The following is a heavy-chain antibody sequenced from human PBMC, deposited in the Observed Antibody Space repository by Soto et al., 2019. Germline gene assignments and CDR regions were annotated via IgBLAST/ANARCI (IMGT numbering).Heavy chain of an antibody. Sequence: SETLSLTCAVYGGSFSGYYWSWIRQPPGKGLEWIGEINHSGSTNYSPSLKSRVTISVDTSKNQFSLKLSSVTAADTAVYYCARGGPIVVVVAARLKANWFDPWGQGTLVTVSS. J-gene: IGHJ5*02. V-gene: IGHV4-34*01. CDR3: ARGGPIVVVVAARLKANWFDP. CDR1: GGSFSGYY. D-gene: IGHD2-15*01. CDR2: INHSGST.